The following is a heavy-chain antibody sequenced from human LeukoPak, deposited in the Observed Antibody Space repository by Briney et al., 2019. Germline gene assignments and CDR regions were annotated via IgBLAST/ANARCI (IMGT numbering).Heavy chain of an antibody. V-gene: IGHV4-4*02. Sequence: SGTLSLTCAVSGGSISSSNWWSWVRQPPGKGLEWIGEIYHSGSTNYNPSLKSRVTISVDTSKNQFSLKLSSVTAADTAVYYCAKSSGSWAYFDYWGQGTLVTVSS. J-gene: IGHJ4*02. CDR3: AKSSGSWAYFDY. CDR2: IYHSGST. CDR1: GGSISSSNW. D-gene: IGHD6-13*01.